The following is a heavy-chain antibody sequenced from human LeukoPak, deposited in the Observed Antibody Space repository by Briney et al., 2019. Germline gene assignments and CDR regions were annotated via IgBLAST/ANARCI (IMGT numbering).Heavy chain of an antibody. V-gene: IGHV3-53*01. CDR3: ARGLDDVWSGYYLDY. CDR1: GFTVSSNY. Sequence: PGGSLRLSCAASGFTVSSNYMSWVRQAPGKGLEWVSVIYSGGSTYYADSVKGRVTISRDNSKNTLYLQMNSLRAEDTAVYYCARGLDDVWSGYYLDYGGQGTLVTVSS. CDR2: IYSGGST. J-gene: IGHJ4*02. D-gene: IGHD3-3*01.